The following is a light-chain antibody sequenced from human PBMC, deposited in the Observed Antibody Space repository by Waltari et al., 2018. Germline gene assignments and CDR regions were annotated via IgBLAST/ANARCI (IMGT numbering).Light chain of an antibody. CDR3: MQSTHWPPWT. Sequence: DVVMTPSPPSLPFTLGQPAPISCRSSPSLVHSDGNMYVHWFQQRPGQAPRRLIYKVSNSDAGVPDKFSGSGSGTDFTLKISRVEAEDVGVYYCMQSTHWPPWTFGQGTRVEIK. J-gene: IGKJ1*01. CDR1: PSLVHSDGNMY. V-gene: IGKV2-30*02. CDR2: KVS.